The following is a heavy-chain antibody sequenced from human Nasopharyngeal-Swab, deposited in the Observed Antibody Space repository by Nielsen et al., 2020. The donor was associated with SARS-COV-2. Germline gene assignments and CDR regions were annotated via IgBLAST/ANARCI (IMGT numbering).Heavy chain of an antibody. V-gene: IGHV1-18*01. CDR1: GYTFTSYG. Sequence: ASVKVSCKASGYTFTSYGISWVRQAPGQGLEWMGWISVYNGNTNYAQNLQGRVTMTTDTSTSTAYMELSSLRSEDTAVYYCARAVRYYDFWSGYSPGFESYYYYGMDVWGQGTTVTVSS. CDR3: ARAVRYYDFWSGYSPGFESYYYYGMDV. D-gene: IGHD3-3*01. CDR2: ISVYNGNT. J-gene: IGHJ6*02.